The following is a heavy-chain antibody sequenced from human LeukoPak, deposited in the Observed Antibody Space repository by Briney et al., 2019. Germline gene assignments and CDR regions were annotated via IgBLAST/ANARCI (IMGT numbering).Heavy chain of an antibody. CDR1: GFIFSTNG. CDR3: VGVVVITPY. CDR2: IRYDGSNK. D-gene: IGHD3-22*01. V-gene: IGHV3-30*02. Sequence: GGSLRLSCVASGFIFSTNGMHWVRQAPGKGLEWVALIRYDGSNKDYADSVKGRFIVSRDNSKNTLYMQMNSLRVEDTAVYYCVGVVVITPYWGQGTLVTVSS. J-gene: IGHJ4*02.